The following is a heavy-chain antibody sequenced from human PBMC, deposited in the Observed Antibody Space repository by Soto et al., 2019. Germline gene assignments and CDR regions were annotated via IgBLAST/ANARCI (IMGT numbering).Heavy chain of an antibody. CDR3: ARDLVDPAGVYX. CDR1: GFTFSSCW. J-gene: IGHJ4*02. D-gene: IGHD5-18*01. V-gene: IGHV3-74*01. Sequence: GGSLRLSCAASGFTFSSCWMHWVRQAPGKGLVWVSRINSDGSSTSYAYSVKGRFTISRDNANNTLYLQMNSLRAEDTAVYYCARDLVDPAGVYXWGQGPMLTVSX. CDR2: INSDGSST.